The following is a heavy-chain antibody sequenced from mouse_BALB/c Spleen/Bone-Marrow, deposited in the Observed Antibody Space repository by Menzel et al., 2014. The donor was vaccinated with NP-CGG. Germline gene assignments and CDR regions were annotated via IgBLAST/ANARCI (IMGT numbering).Heavy chain of an antibody. J-gene: IGHJ2*01. CDR1: GYTFTSNT. CDR2: INPTGGYT. D-gene: IGHD1-1*01. Sequence: QVQLQQSAGELARPGASVKMSCKASGYTFTSNTIQWVKQRPGQGLEWIGYINPTGGYTDYNQKFKDKTTLTADKSSSASYMQLSSLTSDDSAVYYFARYATYYAYFDYWGQGTILTVSS. V-gene: IGHV1-4*02. CDR3: ARYATYYAYFDY.